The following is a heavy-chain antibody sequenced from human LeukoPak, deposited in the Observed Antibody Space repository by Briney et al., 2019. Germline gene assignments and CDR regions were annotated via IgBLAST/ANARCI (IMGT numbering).Heavy chain of an antibody. CDR2: TYYRSTWYN. D-gene: IGHD2-2*01. CDR1: GDSVSSNSAA. CDR3: ARRLTQYDCFDP. J-gene: IGHJ5*02. V-gene: IGHV6-1*01. Sequence: SQTLSLTCAVSGDSVSSNSAAWNWIRQSPSRGLEWLGRTYYRSTWYNDYAVSVRGRITVNPDTSKNQFSLHLNSVTPEDTAVYYCARRLTQYDCFDPWGQGILVTVSS.